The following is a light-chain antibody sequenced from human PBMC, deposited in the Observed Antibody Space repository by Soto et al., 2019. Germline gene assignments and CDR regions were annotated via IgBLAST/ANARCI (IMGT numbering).Light chain of an antibody. CDR2: DVT. Sequence: QSVLTQSPSACGSPGQPVTISCTGTSSDIGGYNSVSWYQQHPGKAPKVMIYDVTKRPSGVPDRFSGSKSGNTASLPVSALQAEDEADYYCSSYTDRKNLVFGTGTKSPS. CDR1: SSDIGGYNS. V-gene: IGLV2-8*01. CDR3: SSYTDRKNLV. J-gene: IGLJ1*01.